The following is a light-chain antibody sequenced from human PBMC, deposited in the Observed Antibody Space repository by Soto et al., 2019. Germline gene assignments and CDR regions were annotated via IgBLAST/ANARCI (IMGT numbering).Light chain of an antibody. Sequence: QSALTQPASVSGSPGQSITISCTGTSSDVGGYKYVSWYQQHPGKAPKLMIYDVSNRPSGVSDRFSASKSGNTASLTISGLQAEDKADYYCSSYTTSGARVFGGGTKLTVL. V-gene: IGLV2-14*01. CDR1: SSDVGGYKY. J-gene: IGLJ2*01. CDR2: DVS. CDR3: SSYTTSGARV.